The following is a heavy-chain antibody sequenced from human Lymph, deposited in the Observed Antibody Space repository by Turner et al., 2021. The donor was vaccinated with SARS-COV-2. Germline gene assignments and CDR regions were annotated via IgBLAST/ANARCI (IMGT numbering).Heavy chain of an antibody. Sequence: QVQLVESGGGLVQPGRSLRLSCAASGFTFSTYGMHWVRQAPGKGLEWVAVISYDGSNKYYADSVKGRFTISRDNSKNTLYLQMNSLRAEETAVYYCAKMGGVYCSGGNCYSGRLDYWGQGTLVTVSS. D-gene: IGHD2-15*01. J-gene: IGHJ4*02. CDR1: GFTFSTYG. V-gene: IGHV3-30*18. CDR2: ISYDGSNK. CDR3: AKMGGVYCSGGNCYSGRLDY.